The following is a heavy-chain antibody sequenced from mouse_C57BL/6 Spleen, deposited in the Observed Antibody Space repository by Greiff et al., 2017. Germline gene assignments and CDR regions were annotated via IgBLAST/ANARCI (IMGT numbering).Heavy chain of an antibody. D-gene: IGHD1-1*01. V-gene: IGHV1-82*01. CDR1: GYAFSSSW. Sequence: QVQLKQSGPELVKPGASVKISCKASGYAFSSSWMNWVKQRPGKGLEWIGRIYPGDGDTNYNGKFKGKATLTADKSSSTAYMQLSSLTSEDSAVYFCAGGGGSSPYYAMDYWGQGTSVTVSS. CDR2: IYPGDGDT. J-gene: IGHJ4*01. CDR3: AGGGGSSPYYAMDY.